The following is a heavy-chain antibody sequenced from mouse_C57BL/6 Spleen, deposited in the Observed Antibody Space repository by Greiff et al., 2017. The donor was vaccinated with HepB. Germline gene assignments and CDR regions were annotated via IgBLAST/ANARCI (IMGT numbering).Heavy chain of an antibody. CDR1: GFTFSSYG. CDR3: ARQAYYSNYVGY. D-gene: IGHD2-5*01. CDR2: ISSGGSYT. V-gene: IGHV5-6*01. Sequence: EVKLQESGGDLVKPGGSLKLSCAASGFTFSSYGMSWVRQTPDKRLEWVATISSGGSYTYYPDSVKGRFTISRDNAKNTLYLQMSSLKSEDTAMYYCARQAYYSNYVGYWGQGTTLTVSS. J-gene: IGHJ2*01.